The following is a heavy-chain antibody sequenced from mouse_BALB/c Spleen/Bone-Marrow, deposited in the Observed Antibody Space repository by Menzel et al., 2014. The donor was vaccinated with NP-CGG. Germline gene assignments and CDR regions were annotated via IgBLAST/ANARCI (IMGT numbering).Heavy chain of an antibody. J-gene: IGHJ2*01. CDR1: GYTFTNYW. CDR3: ARHYRYAYYFDY. Sequence: QVQLQQSGAEVVEPGASVRLSCKTSGYTFTNYWMHWVKQRPGQGLEWIGDINPSNGRATYSEKFKSKATLTVDTSSSTAYVDLRSLTSEDSAVYYCARHYRYAYYFDYWGQGTTLTVSS. CDR2: INPSNGRA. D-gene: IGHD2-14*01. V-gene: IGHV1S81*02.